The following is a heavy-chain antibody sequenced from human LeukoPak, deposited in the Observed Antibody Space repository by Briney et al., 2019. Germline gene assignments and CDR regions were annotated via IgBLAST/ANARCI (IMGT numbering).Heavy chain of an antibody. CDR3: ARDPTTVTKGLDI. CDR1: GGSFSSHY. Sequence: PSETLSLTCTVSGGSFSSHYWSWIRQPPGKGLEWIGYISCIGSTNYNPSLKSRVTISVDTSKNQFSLKLSSVTAADTAVYYCARDPTTVTKGLDIWGQGTMVTVSS. J-gene: IGHJ3*02. D-gene: IGHD4-17*01. V-gene: IGHV4-59*11. CDR2: ISCIGST.